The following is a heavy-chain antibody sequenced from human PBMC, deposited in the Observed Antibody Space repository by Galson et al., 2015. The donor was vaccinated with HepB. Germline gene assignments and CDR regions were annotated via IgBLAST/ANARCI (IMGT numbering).Heavy chain of an antibody. Sequence: SLRLSCAASGFTFSSYAIHWVRQAPGKGLEWVAVISYDGSNKYYADSVKGRFTISRDNSKNTLYLQMNSLRAEDTAVYYCARGANYYDSSGSHPFDYWGQGTLVTVSS. CDR2: ISYDGSNK. J-gene: IGHJ4*02. CDR1: GFTFSSYA. V-gene: IGHV3-30*04. D-gene: IGHD3-22*01. CDR3: ARGANYYDSSGSHPFDY.